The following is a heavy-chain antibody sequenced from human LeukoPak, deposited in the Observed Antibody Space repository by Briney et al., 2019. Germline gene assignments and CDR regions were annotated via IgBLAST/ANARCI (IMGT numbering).Heavy chain of an antibody. CDR1: GYTFTSYD. V-gene: IGHV1-8*01. CDR2: MNPNSGNT. CDR3: AIHLSRDAFDI. Sequence: ASVKVSCKASGYTFTSYDINWVRQATGQGLEWMGWMNPNSGNTGYAQKFQGRVTMTKNTSISTAYMELSSLRSEDTAVYCCAIHLSRDAFDIWGQGTMVTVSS. J-gene: IGHJ3*02.